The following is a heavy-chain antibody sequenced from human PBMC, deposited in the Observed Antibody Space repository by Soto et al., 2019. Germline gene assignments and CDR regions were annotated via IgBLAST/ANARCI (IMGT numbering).Heavy chain of an antibody. D-gene: IGHD3-10*01. J-gene: IGHJ4*02. CDR1: GGSRISSGNY. CDR2: IYSGGST. CDR3: ARHSWGSRSYEVEG. Sequence: QMQLQESGPGLVKPSETLSLTCTVSGGSRISSGNYWGWIRQPPGREMEWIGSIYSGGSTYYNPSLKSRVTMSLDTAKNQFSLQLRSVTAADTAVYYCARHSWGSRSYEVEGWGQGTLLTVSS. V-gene: IGHV4-39*01.